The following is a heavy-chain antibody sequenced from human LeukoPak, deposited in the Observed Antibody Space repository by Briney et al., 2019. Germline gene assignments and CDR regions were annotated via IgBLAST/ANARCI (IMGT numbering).Heavy chain of an antibody. CDR2: ISYDGSGI. J-gene: IGHJ4*02. CDR3: TKGDWEFGYTGYFDY. V-gene: IGHV3-30*18. CDR1: GFTFSRYS. Sequence: PGGSLRLSCAASGFTFSRYSMHWVRQAPGKGLEWVAVISYDGSGIHYADSVRGRFTISRDNSKNTVYVQMNSLRPEDTAVYYCTKGDWEFGYTGYFDYWGQGSLVTVSS. D-gene: IGHD5-12*01.